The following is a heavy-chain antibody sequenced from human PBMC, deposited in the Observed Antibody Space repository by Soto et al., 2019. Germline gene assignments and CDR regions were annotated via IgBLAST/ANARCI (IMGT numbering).Heavy chain of an antibody. J-gene: IGHJ6*02. CDR2: ISQRSVHT. Sequence: PGGSLILSCTTSGFTFAAYGMSWVRQAPGRGLEWVAGISQRSVHTNYADSAKGRFTISRDDSKNTLYVQMNSLRAEDTAVYYCAKHLGGSSVYTMDDWGQGTTVTVSS. CDR3: AKHLGGSSVYTMDD. CDR1: GFTFAAYG. D-gene: IGHD2-15*01. V-gene: IGHV3-23*05.